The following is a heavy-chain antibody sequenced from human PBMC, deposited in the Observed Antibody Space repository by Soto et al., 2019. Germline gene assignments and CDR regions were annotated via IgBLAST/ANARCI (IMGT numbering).Heavy chain of an antibody. Sequence: GASVKVSCKASGYAFTGYYMHWVRQAPGQGLEWMGRIIPNRGVANYAQKFQGRVTITADKSTSTAYMELSSLRSEDTAVYYCARDVGVAGAAEYFQHWGQGTLVTVSS. V-gene: IGHV1-69*04. J-gene: IGHJ1*01. CDR1: GYAFTGYY. CDR2: IIPNRGVA. CDR3: ARDVGVAGAAEYFQH. D-gene: IGHD6-19*01.